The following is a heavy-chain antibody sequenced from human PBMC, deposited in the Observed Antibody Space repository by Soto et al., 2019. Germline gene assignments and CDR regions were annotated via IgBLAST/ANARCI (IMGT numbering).Heavy chain of an antibody. D-gene: IGHD5-18*01. CDR3: ARDQPGYSYGYGLGY. CDR1: GFTFSSNW. CDR2: IRQDGSEK. Sequence: GGSLRLSCVGSGFTFSSNWMTWVRQAPGKGLEWVGNIRQDGSEKNYVDSVKGRFTISRDNAKNSLYLQMNSLRAEDTAVYYCARDQPGYSYGYGLGYWGQGTLVTVSS. V-gene: IGHV3-7*01. J-gene: IGHJ4*02.